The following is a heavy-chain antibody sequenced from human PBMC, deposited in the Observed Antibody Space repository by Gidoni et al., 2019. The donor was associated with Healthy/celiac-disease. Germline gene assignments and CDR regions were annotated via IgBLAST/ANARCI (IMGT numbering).Heavy chain of an antibody. D-gene: IGHD3-22*01. CDR1: GYSISSGYY. Sequence: QVQLQESGPGLVTPSETLSLTCTVSGYSISSGYYWGWIRQPPGKGLEWIGSIYHSGSTYYNPSLKSRVTISVDTSKNQFSLKLSSVTAADTAVYYCARVGYDSSGLLDYWGQGTLVTVSS. J-gene: IGHJ4*02. CDR2: IYHSGST. CDR3: ARVGYDSSGLLDY. V-gene: IGHV4-38-2*02.